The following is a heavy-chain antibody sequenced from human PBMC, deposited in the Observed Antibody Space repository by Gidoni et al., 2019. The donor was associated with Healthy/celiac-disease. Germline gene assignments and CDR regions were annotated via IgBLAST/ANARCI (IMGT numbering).Heavy chain of an antibody. Sequence: QVQLVESGGGVVQPGRSLRLSCAASGFTFSSYAMHWVRQAPGKGLEWVAVISYDGSNKYYADSVKGRFTISRDNSKNTLYLQMNSLRAEDTAVYYCARDIEAQAVTTLGDVWGKGTTVTVSS. V-gene: IGHV3-30*01. CDR3: ARDIEAQAVTTLGDV. CDR1: GFTFSSYA. J-gene: IGHJ6*04. D-gene: IGHD4-4*01. CDR2: ISYDGSNK.